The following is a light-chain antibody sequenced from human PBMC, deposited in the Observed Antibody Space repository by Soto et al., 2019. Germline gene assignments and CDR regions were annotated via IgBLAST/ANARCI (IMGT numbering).Light chain of an antibody. J-gene: IGLJ2*01. CDR2: DVS. CDR1: SSDVGGYSH. V-gene: IGLV2-14*03. Sequence: QSALTQPASVSGSPGQPITISCTGTSSDVGGYSHVSWYQQHPGEAPKLMIYDVSSRPSGVSNRFSGSKAADTASLTISGLQAEDEAAYYCSSFATTDTPMVFGGGTKLTVL. CDR3: SSFATTDTPMV.